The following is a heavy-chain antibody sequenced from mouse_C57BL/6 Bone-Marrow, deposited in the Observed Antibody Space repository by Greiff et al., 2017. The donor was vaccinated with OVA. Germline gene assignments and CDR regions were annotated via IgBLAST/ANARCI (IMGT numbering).Heavy chain of an antibody. D-gene: IGHD2-3*01. CDR2: IVPENGDT. CDR1: GFNIKDAY. V-gene: IGHV14-4*01. Sequence: VQLKQSGAELVRPGASVKLSCTASGFNIKDAYLHWVKQRPEPGLEWIGWIVPENGDTEYASKFQGKATITADTSSHTAYLQLSSLTSEDTAVYYCIYDGYFWYFEVWGTGTTVTVSS. J-gene: IGHJ1*03. CDR3: IYDGYFWYFEV.